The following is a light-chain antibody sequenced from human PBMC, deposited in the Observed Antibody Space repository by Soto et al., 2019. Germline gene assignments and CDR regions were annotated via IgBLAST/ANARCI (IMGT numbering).Light chain of an antibody. Sequence: DIQMTQSPSSVSASVGDRVSITCRASHDIRSWLAWYQRKAGKAPKLLIYAASHLQRGVPSRFSGGGSGTHYTLTIDSLQPADFATDACQQGYSFQLTFGQGTRLAIK. J-gene: IGKJ5*01. V-gene: IGKV1-12*01. CDR3: QQGYSFQLT. CDR2: AAS. CDR1: HDIRSW.